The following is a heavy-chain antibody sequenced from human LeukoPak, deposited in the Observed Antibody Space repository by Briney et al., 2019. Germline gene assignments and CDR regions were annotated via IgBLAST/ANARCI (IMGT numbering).Heavy chain of an antibody. Sequence: PSETLSLTCTVSGGFISRRDYYGGFIRQSPGKGLEWLGSIHYSGSTDYNPSLKSRLSISADMSKNQFSPRLNSVTAADTAVYYCAKPGATAVGYFEYWGQGALVTVSS. V-gene: IGHV4-39*01. D-gene: IGHD2-21*02. CDR2: IHYSGST. CDR3: AKPGATAVGYFEY. CDR1: GGFISRRDYY. J-gene: IGHJ4*02.